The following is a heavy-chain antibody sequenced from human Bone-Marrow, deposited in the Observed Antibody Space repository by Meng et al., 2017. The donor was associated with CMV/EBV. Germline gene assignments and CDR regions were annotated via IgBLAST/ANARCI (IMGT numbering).Heavy chain of an antibody. Sequence: SDTLSLTCTVSSSSISSDYYWGWIRQSPGKGLEWIGSVFYSGNTYYNPSLRGRVTTSLDTSSNQFYQEVRSVTAAATAIYYCARVQVRSRGHYFDYWGQGKLVTVSS. CDR1: SSSISSDYY. CDR2: VFYSGNT. CDR3: ARVQVRSRGHYFDY. V-gene: IGHV4-38-2*02. J-gene: IGHJ4*02. D-gene: IGHD3-10*01.